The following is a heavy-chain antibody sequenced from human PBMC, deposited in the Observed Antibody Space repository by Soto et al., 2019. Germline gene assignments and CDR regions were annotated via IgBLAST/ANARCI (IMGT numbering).Heavy chain of an antibody. CDR3: ARKIWSDSNYDWFDP. V-gene: IGHV4-59*01. Sequence: PSETLSLTCTVSGGSMNTYYWSWIRQPPRKGLQWIGYVYSSGSTKYNPSLKSRVTMSVDTSKNQFSLQLRSVTAADTAVYYCARKIWSDSNYDWFDPWGQGTLVTVSS. CDR2: VYSSGST. J-gene: IGHJ5*02. D-gene: IGHD4-4*01. CDR1: GGSMNTYY.